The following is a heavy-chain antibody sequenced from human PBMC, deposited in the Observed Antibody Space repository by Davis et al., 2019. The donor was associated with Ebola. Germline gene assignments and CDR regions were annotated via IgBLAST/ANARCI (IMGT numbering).Heavy chain of an antibody. D-gene: IGHD2-2*01. CDR3: TTDLGYCSSTSCLDY. Sequence: GGSLRLSCAASGFTFSNAWMNWVRQAPGKGLEWVGRIKSKTDGGTTDYAAPAKGRFTISIDDSKNTLYLQMNSLKTEDTAVYYCTTDLGYCSSTSCLDYWGQGTLVTVSS. CDR2: IKSKTDGGTT. CDR1: GFTFSNAW. J-gene: IGHJ4*02. V-gene: IGHV3-15*07.